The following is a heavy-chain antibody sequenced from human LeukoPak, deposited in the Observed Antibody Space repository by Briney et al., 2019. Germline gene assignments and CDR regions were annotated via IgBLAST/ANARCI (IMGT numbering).Heavy chain of an antibody. CDR2: IIPIFGTA. Sequence: EASVKVSCKASGGTFSSYAISWVRQAPGQGLEWMGGIIPIFGTANYAQKFQGRVTITADKSTSTAYMELSSLRSEDTAVYYSAGSGTVISYYFDYWGQGTLVTVSS. V-gene: IGHV1-69*06. CDR1: GGTFSSYA. D-gene: IGHD4-17*01. J-gene: IGHJ4*02. CDR3: AGSGTVISYYFDY.